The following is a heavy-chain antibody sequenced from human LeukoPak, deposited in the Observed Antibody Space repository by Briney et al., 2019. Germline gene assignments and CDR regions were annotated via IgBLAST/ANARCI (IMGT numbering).Heavy chain of an antibody. CDR1: GYTFTSYA. CDR2: INAGNGNT. CDR3: ARNEFGGLGSYYNARDFDY. J-gene: IGHJ4*02. Sequence: GASVKVSCKASGYTFTSYAMHWVRQAPGQRLEWMGWINAGNGNTKYSQKFQGRVTITRDTSASTAYMELSSLRSEDTAVYYCARNEFGGLGSYYNARDFDYWGQGTLVPSPQ. D-gene: IGHD3-10*01. V-gene: IGHV1-3*01.